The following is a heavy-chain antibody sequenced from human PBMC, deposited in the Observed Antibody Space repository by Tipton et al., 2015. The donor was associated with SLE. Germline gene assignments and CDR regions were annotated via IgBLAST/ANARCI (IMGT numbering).Heavy chain of an antibody. CDR1: GFTFSSYG. D-gene: IGHD1-26*01. V-gene: IGHV3-30*18. J-gene: IGHJ4*02. Sequence: SLRLSCAASGFTFSSYGMHWVRQAPGKGLEWVAVISYDGSNKYYADSVKGRFTISRDKSKNTLYLQMNSLRAEDTAVYYCAKETVGAAFDYWGQGTLVTVSS. CDR3: AKETVGAAFDY. CDR2: ISYDGSNK.